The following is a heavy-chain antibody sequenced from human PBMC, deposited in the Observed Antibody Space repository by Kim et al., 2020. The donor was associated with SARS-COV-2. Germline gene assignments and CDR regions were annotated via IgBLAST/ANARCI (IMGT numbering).Heavy chain of an antibody. Sequence: VKGRFTISRDNAKNSLYLQMNSLRAEDTAVYYCARGRYYYGSGVNWFDPWGQGTLVTVSS. V-gene: IGHV3-21*01. J-gene: IGHJ5*02. CDR3: ARGRYYYGSGVNWFDP. D-gene: IGHD3-10*01.